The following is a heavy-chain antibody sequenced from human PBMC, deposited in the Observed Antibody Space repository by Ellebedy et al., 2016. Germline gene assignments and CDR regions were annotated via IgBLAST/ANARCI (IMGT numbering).Heavy chain of an antibody. CDR1: GFTFSSYG. CDR3: ARDKMEDTAMVMVRYFDY. CDR2: IWYDGSNK. J-gene: IGHJ4*02. V-gene: IGHV3-33*08. D-gene: IGHD5-18*01. Sequence: GGSLRLSCAASGFTFSSYGMHWVRQAPGKGLEWVAVIWYDGSNKYYADSVKGRFTISRDNSKNTLYLQMNSLRAEDTAVYYCARDKMEDTAMVMVRYFDYWGQGTLVTVSS.